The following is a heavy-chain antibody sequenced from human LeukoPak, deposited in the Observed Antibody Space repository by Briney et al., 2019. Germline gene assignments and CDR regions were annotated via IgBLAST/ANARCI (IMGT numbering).Heavy chain of an antibody. V-gene: IGHV4-39*01. CDR3: ARRPIVGASDAFDI. J-gene: IGHJ3*02. Sequence: SETLSLTCTASGGSISSSSYYWGWIRQPPGKGLEWIGSIYYSGSTYYNPSLKSRVTISVDTSKNQFSLKLSSVTAADTAVYYCARRPIVGASDAFDIWGQGTMVTVSS. CDR1: GGSISSSSYY. D-gene: IGHD1-26*01. CDR2: IYYSGST.